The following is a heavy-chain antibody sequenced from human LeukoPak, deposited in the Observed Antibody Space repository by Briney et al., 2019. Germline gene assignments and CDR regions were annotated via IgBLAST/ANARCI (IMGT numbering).Heavy chain of an antibody. CDR2: IYYTGSTDY. Sequence: PSETLSLTCTVSGGSISSYYWSWIRQPPGKGLEWIGYIYYTGSTDYNYNPSLKSRVTISIDTSKDQFSLKLSSVTAADTAVYYCARHRYGGNLLFESWGQGTLVTVSS. D-gene: IGHD4-23*01. V-gene: IGHV4-59*08. CDR1: GGSISSYY. J-gene: IGHJ4*02. CDR3: ARHRYGGNLLFES.